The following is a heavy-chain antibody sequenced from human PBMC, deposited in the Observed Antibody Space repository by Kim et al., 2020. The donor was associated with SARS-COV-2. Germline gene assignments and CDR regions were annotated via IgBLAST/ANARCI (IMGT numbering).Heavy chain of an antibody. Sequence: SETLSLTCAVYGGSFSGYYWSWIRQPPGKGLEWIGEINHSGSTNYNPSLKSRVTISVDTSKNQFSLKLSSVTTADTAVYYCARGPYDFWSGYARDWFDPWGQGTLVTVSS. CDR3: ARGPYDFWSGYARDWFDP. V-gene: IGHV4-34*01. CDR2: INHSGST. J-gene: IGHJ5*02. D-gene: IGHD3-3*01. CDR1: GGSFSGYY.